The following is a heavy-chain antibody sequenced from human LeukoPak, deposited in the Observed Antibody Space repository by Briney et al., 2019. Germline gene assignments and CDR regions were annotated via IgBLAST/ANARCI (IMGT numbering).Heavy chain of an antibody. V-gene: IGHV1-2*02. CDR3: ARVGLSELEGVDY. CDR2: INPNSGGT. J-gene: IGHJ4*02. Sequence: GASVKVSCKASGYTFTGYYMHWVRQAPGQGGERMGWINPNSGGTNYAQKFQGRVTITRDTSISTAYMELSRLRSDDTAVYYCARVGLSELEGVDYWGQGTLGTVSS. CDR1: GYTFTGYY. D-gene: IGHD1-26*01.